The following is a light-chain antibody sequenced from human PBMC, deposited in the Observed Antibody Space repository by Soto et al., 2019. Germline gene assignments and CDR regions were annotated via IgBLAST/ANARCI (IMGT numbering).Light chain of an antibody. Sequence: DIHMTQSPSSLSASLGDRVILAXRARQNIQLYFNWYQQQQGXAPKXXXAAXSTLHTGVPSRFSGSGFATDFTLTISSLQPEDFATYYCQQSYSNFWTFGQGTKVDIK. CDR1: QNIQLY. CDR3: QQSYSNFWT. J-gene: IGKJ1*01. CDR2: AXS. V-gene: IGKV1-39*01.